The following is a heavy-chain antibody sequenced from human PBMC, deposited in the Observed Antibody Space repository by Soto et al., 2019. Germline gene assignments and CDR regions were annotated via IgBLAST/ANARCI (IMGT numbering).Heavy chain of an antibody. CDR3: ARGDVLAVAGIDLGWFDP. CDR1: GYTFTSYG. Sequence: QVPLVQSGAEVKKPGASVKVSCKASGYTFTSYGISWVRQAPGQGLEWMGWISAYNGNTNYAQKLQGRVTMTTDTSTSTAYMELRSLRSDDTAVYYCARGDVLAVAGIDLGWFDPWGQGTLVTVSS. V-gene: IGHV1-18*01. D-gene: IGHD6-19*01. J-gene: IGHJ5*02. CDR2: ISAYNGNT.